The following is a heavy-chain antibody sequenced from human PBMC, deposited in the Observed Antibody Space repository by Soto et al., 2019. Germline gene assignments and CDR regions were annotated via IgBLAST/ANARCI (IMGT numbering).Heavy chain of an antibody. CDR3: ARNVDPDY. CDR1: GGSISGYY. CDR2: IYYRGTT. J-gene: IGHJ4*02. V-gene: IGHV4-59*01. Sequence: SETLSLTCTVSGGSISGYYWSWIRQPPGKGLEWIGYIYYRGTTNYNPSLRSRVTISVDTSKNQFSLRLSSVTAADTAVYYCARNVDPDYWGQGTLVTVSS. D-gene: IGHD5-12*01.